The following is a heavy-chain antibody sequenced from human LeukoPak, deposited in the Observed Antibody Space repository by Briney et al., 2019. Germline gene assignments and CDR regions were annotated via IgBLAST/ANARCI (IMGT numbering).Heavy chain of an antibody. J-gene: IGHJ4*02. D-gene: IGHD1-14*01. CDR3: AREGGLTEGGFDY. CDR1: GFTFSSYS. Sequence: GGSLRLSCAASGFTFSSYSMNWVRQAPGKGLEWVSVIYTGSLSYYTDSVKGRFTISRDKSNNTLYLQMNSLRDEDTAVYYCAREGGLTEGGFDYWGQGTLVTVS. V-gene: IGHV3-53*01. CDR2: IYTGSLS.